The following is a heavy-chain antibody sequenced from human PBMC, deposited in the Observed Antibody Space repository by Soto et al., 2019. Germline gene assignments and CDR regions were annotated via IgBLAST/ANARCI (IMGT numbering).Heavy chain of an antibody. CDR1: GFIFENFG. CDR3: AKNQGVELVPLATVDWFDP. J-gene: IGHJ5*02. Sequence: GGSLSLSCAASGFIFENFGMSWVRQAPGKGLEWISSISGSGFKKYYADSVQGRFTISRDNSKSTVYLELNNLSAEDTAVYHCAKNQGVELVPLATVDWFDPWGQGSVVTVSS. D-gene: IGHD1-26*01. V-gene: IGHV3-23*01. CDR2: ISGSGFKK.